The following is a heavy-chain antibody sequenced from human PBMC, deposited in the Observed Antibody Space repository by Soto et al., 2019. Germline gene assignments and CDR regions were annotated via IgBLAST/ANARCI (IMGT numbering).Heavy chain of an antibody. Sequence: SETLSLTCTVSGGSISSYYWSWIRQPPGKGLEWIGYIYYSGSTNYNPSLKSRVTISVDTSKNQFSLKLSSVIAADTAVYYCAMSIAARGWFDPWGQGTLVTVSS. CDR1: GGSISSYY. CDR3: AMSIAARGWFDP. D-gene: IGHD6-6*01. V-gene: IGHV4-59*01. J-gene: IGHJ5*02. CDR2: IYYSGST.